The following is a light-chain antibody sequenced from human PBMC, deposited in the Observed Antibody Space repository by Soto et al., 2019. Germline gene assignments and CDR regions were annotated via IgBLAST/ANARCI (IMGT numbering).Light chain of an antibody. CDR1: SSDVGGYNY. CDR3: TSYAGSNNFFYV. V-gene: IGLV2-8*01. CDR2: EVS. J-gene: IGLJ1*01. Sequence: QSVLTQPPSASGSPGQSVTISCTGTSSDVGGYNYVSWYQQHPGKAPKLTIYEVSKRPSGVPDRFSGSKSGNTASLTVSGLQAEDEADYYCTSYAGSNNFFYVFGTGTKLTVL.